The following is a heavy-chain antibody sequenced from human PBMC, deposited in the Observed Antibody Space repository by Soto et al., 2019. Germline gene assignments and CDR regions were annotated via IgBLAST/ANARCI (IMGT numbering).Heavy chain of an antibody. V-gene: IGHV3-33*01. D-gene: IGHD3-22*01. Sequence: QVQLVESGGGVVQPGRSLRLSCAASGFTFSSYGMHWVRQAPGKGLEWVAVIWYDGSNKYYADSVKGRFTISRDNSKNRLYLQRTSLRAEDTVVYYWARGRSYYYDSGVSSRYWGQGTLVPVSS. J-gene: IGHJ4*02. CDR2: IWYDGSNK. CDR3: ARGRSYYYDSGVSSRY. CDR1: GFTFSSYG.